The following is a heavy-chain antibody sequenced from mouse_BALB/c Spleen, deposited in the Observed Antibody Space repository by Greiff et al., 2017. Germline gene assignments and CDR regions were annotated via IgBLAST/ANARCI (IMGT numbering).Heavy chain of an antibody. V-gene: IGHV2-9*02. CDR2: IWAGGST. J-gene: IGHJ1*01. Sequence: VQVVESGPGLVAPSQSLSITCTVSGFSLTSYGVHWVRQPPGKGLEWLGVIWAGGSTNYNSALMSRLSISKDNAKSQVFLKMNSLQTDDTAMYYCAREGETYYYGSSLWYFDVWGAGTTVTVSS. CDR1: GFSLTSYG. CDR3: AREGETYYYGSSLWYFDV. D-gene: IGHD1-1*01.